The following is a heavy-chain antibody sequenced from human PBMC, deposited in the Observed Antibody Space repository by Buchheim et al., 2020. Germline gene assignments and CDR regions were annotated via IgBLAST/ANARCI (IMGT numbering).Heavy chain of an antibody. D-gene: IGHD3-22*01. CDR2: ISYDGSNK. CDR1: GFTFSSYA. CDR3: ARGGYYDSSGHFDY. Sequence: QVQLVESGGGVVQPGRSLRLSCAASGFTFSSYAMHWVRQAPGKGLEWVAVISYDGSNKYYADSVKGRFTISRDNYKNTRYLQMNSLRAEDTAVYYCARGGYYDSSGHFDYWGQGTL. J-gene: IGHJ4*02. V-gene: IGHV3-30*04.